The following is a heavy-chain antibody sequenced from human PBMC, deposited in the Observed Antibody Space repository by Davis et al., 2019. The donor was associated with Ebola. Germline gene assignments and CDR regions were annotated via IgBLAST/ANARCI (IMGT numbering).Heavy chain of an antibody. CDR3: ARHVPWFGEFVPHFDY. CDR1: GGSISSSSYY. CDR2: IYYSGIT. J-gene: IGHJ4*02. Sequence: SETLSLTCTVSGGSISSSSYYWGWIRQPPGKGLEWIGSIYYSGITYYNPSLKSRVTISVDTSKNQFSLKLSSVTAADTAVYYCARHVPWFGEFVPHFDYWGQGTLVTVSS. D-gene: IGHD3-10*01. V-gene: IGHV4-39*01.